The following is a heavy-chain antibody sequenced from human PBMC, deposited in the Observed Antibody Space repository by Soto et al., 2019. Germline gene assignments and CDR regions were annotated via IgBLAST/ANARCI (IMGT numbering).Heavy chain of an antibody. Sequence: PGGSLRLSCAASGFTFSSYAMSWVRQAPGKGLEWVSAISGSGGSTYYADSVKGRFTISRDNSKNTLYLQMNSLRAEDTAVYYCAKHADDFWSGYSQPPRYYFDYWGQGTLVTVSS. J-gene: IGHJ4*02. D-gene: IGHD3-3*01. CDR1: GFTFSSYA. V-gene: IGHV3-23*01. CDR3: AKHADDFWSGYSQPPRYYFDY. CDR2: ISGSGGST.